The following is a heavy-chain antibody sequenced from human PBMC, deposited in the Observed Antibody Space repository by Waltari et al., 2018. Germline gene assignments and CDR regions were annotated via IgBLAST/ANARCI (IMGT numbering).Heavy chain of an antibody. Sequence: QVQLVQSGAEVKKPGSSVKVSCKASGGTFSSYAISWVRQAPGQGLEWMGGVIPIFGTANYAQKFQGRVTITADESTSTAYMELSSLRSEDTAVYYCARDSGYSPFSYYYYYGMDVWGQGTTVTVSS. CDR3: ARDSGYSPFSYYYYYGMDV. J-gene: IGHJ6*02. CDR1: GGTFSSYA. D-gene: IGHD2-2*02. V-gene: IGHV1-69*01. CDR2: VIPIFGTA.